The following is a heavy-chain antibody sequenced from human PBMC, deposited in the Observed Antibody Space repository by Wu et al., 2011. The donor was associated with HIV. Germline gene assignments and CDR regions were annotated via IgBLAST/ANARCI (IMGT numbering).Heavy chain of an antibody. D-gene: IGHD2-21*01. CDR3: ARGVRGCVGDCSYFYYYYMDV. V-gene: IGHV1-8*02. J-gene: IGHJ6*03. CDR1: GYSFTSYD. CDR2: MNPSSDNT. Sequence: QVQLVQSGAEVRKPGASVKVSCKASGYSFTSYDINWVRQATGQGLEWMGWMNPSSDNTGHAQKFQGRITMTRDTSTSTAYMELSSLRSDDSAVYYCARGVRGCVGDCSYFYYYYMDVWGKGTTVTVSS.